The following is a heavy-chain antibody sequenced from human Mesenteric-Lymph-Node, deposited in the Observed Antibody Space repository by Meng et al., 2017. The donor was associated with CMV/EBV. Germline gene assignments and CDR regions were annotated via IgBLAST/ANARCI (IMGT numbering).Heavy chain of an antibody. CDR2: ILHSGST. Sequence: GSLRLSCTVSGYSISSGYYWGWIRQPPGKGLEWIGSILHSGSTYYNPSLKSRVTISVDTSKNQFSLKLSSVTAADTAVYYCARDPGSSPYYFDYWGQGTLVTVSS. V-gene: IGHV4-38-2*02. D-gene: IGHD6-6*01. J-gene: IGHJ4*02. CDR1: GYSISSGYY. CDR3: ARDPGSSPYYFDY.